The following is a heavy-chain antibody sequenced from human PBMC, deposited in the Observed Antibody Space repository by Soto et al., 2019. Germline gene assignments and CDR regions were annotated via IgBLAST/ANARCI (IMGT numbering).Heavy chain of an antibody. Sequence: SETLSLTCDVYGGSFSDYIWTWIRQTPGKGLQWIGQINHSGSANYNPSLESRVTISVDTSKNQFSLKLSSVTAADTAVYYCGSRVGGQYSGNDRYYLDFWGQGTLVTVSS. J-gene: IGHJ4*02. CDR3: GSRVGGQYSGNDRYYLDF. D-gene: IGHD5-12*01. CDR2: INHSGSA. V-gene: IGHV4-34*01. CDR1: GGSFSDYI.